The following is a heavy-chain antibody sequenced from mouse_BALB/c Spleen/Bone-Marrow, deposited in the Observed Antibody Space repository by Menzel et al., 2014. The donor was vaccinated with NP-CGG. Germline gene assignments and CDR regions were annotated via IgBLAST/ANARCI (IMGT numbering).Heavy chain of an antibody. CDR1: GFNIKDYY. CDR2: IDPENGNT. Sequence: EVQLQQSGAELVRPGALVKLSCKASGFNIKDYYMHWVEQRPEQGLEWIGWIDPENGNTIYDPKFQGKASITADTSSNTAYLQLSSLTSEDTAVYYCAMITTYWGQGTTLTVSS. D-gene: IGHD2-4*01. V-gene: IGHV14-1*02. CDR3: AMITTY. J-gene: IGHJ2*01.